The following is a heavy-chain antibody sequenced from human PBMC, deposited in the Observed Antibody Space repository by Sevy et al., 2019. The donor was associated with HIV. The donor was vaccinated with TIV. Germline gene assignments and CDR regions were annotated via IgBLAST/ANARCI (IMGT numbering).Heavy chain of an antibody. D-gene: IGHD1-26*01. CDR1: GGSITSLY. Sequence: LPETLSLTCTVSGGSITSLYWNWIRQPPGKGLEWIANIYYNGHINYNPSLKSRVTLSLDTSKNQFSLRLSSVTAADTAMYYCAGENAWGRGYSWGQGTLVPVSS. J-gene: IGHJ4*02. CDR3: AGENAWGRGYS. V-gene: IGHV4-59*08. CDR2: IYYNGHI.